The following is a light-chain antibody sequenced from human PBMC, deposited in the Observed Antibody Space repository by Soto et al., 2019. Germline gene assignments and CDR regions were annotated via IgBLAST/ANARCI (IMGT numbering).Light chain of an antibody. CDR3: QLRGNWPLP. J-gene: IGKJ4*02. V-gene: IGKV3-11*01. CDR1: QNAGDN. Sequence: IVLTQSPDTLSLSPGEVTTPSCRASQNAGDNVGWYQHKPGQAPRLLIYDVSHRATDIPPRFSGSGPATDFPLTISSLEPEDFAVYYCQLRGNWPLPFGEGTKVEVK. CDR2: DVS.